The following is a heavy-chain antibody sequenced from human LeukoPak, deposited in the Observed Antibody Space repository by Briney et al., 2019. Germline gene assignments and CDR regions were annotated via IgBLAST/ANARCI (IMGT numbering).Heavy chain of an antibody. J-gene: IGHJ6*02. V-gene: IGHV3-66*01. CDR1: GFTVSSNY. CDR2: IYSAGSP. CDR3: ARGLPFTN. D-gene: IGHD2-2*01. Sequence: QPGGSLRLSCAASGFTVSSNYMSWVRQAPGKGLEWVSVIYSAGSPKYADSVKGRIAISTDNSKNTLYLQMNSLRAEDTAVYYCARGLPFTNWGQGTTVTVSS.